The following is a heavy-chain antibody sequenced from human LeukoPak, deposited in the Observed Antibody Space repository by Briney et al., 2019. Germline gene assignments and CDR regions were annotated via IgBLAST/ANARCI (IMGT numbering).Heavy chain of an antibody. D-gene: IGHD3-10*01. CDR1: GFTFRSYG. CDR2: TRYDGNNK. Sequence: PGGSLRLSCAASGFTFRSYGMHWVRQAPGKGLEWVAFTRYDGNNKYYADSVKGRFTISRDNSKNTVYLQMNSLRAEDTAVYYCAKDQVLLWFGEHIYPDYWGQGTLVTVSS. CDR3: AKDQVLLWFGEHIYPDY. J-gene: IGHJ4*02. V-gene: IGHV3-30*02.